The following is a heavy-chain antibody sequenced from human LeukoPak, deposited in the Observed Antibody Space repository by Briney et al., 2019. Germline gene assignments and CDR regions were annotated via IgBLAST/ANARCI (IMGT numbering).Heavy chain of an antibody. CDR3: ARGWDFYGSGSPYFDS. CDR2: IYHSQTT. CDR1: GGSISSGDYY. Sequence: SQTLSLTCTVSGGSISSGDYYWSWIRQPPGKGLEWIGYIYHSQTTVYSPSLKSRVTISLDTSKNQFSLKLSSVTAADTAVYYCARGWDFYGSGSPYFDSWGQGTLLTVSS. V-gene: IGHV4-61*08. J-gene: IGHJ4*02. D-gene: IGHD3-10*01.